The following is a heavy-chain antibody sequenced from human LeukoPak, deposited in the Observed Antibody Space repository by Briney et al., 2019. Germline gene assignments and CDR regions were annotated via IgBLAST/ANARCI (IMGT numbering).Heavy chain of an antibody. V-gene: IGHV4-59*05. D-gene: IGHD3-22*01. Sequence: GSLRLSCAASGFTFSSYAMHWVRQAPGKGLEWIGSIYYSGSTSYNPSLKSRVTISVDTSKNQFSLKLSSVTAADTAVYYCARHRRVTYYYDSSGYPMGYYYYYMDVWGKGTTVTISS. J-gene: IGHJ6*03. CDR1: GFTFSSYAMH. CDR3: ARHRRVTYYYDSSGYPMGYYYYYMDV. CDR2: IYYSGST.